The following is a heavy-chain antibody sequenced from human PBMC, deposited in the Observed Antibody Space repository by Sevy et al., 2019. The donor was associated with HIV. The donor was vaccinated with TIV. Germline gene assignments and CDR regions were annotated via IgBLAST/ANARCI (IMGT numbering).Heavy chain of an antibody. J-gene: IGHJ4*02. V-gene: IGHV3-15*01. D-gene: IGHD6-13*01. CDR1: GFTFSIAW. Sequence: GSLRLSCAASGFTFSIAWMSWVRQAPGKGLEWVGRIKSKADGGTTDYTAPVKGRFTISRDDSKNTLYLHINTLKTEDTAVYYCTTLSAADLGALSVHWGQGTLVTVSS. CDR3: TTLSAADLGALSVH. CDR2: IKSKADGGTT.